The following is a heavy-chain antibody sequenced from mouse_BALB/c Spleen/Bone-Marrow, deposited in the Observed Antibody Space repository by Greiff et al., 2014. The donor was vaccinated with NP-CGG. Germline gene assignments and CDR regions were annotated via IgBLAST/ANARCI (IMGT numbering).Heavy chain of an antibody. CDR1: AFTFSNYW. CDR3: TRRGVGYAMDY. CDR2: IRLKSNNYAT. V-gene: IGHV6-6*02. Sequence: VQLKESGGGLVQPGGSMKVSCVASAFTFSNYWMNWVRQSPEKGLEWVAEIRLKSNNYATHYAESVKGRFTISRDDSKSSVYLQMSNLRAEDTGIYYFTRRGVGYAMDYWGQGTSVTVSS. J-gene: IGHJ4*01. D-gene: IGHD1-1*01.